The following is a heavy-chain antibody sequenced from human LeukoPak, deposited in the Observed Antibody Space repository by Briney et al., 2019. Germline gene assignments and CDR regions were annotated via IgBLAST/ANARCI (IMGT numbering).Heavy chain of an antibody. CDR3: TTRGYSYRYGFAY. CDR1: GFTFSNAW. J-gene: IGHJ4*02. V-gene: IGHV3-15*01. Sequence: GGSLRLSCAASGFTFSNAWMSWVRQAPGKGLEWVGRIKSKTDGGTTDYAAAVKERLTISRDDSKNTLYLQMNSLKTEDTAVYYCTTRGYSYRYGFAYWGQGTLVTVSS. CDR2: IKSKTDGGTT. D-gene: IGHD5-18*01.